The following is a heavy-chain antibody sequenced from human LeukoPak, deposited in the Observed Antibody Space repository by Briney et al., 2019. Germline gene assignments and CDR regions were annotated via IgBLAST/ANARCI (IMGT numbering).Heavy chain of an antibody. D-gene: IGHD3-16*02. CDR1: GGSISSYY. V-gene: IGHV4-59*12. CDR3: ARGCPPGASYDYVWGSYRYRKYFDY. J-gene: IGHJ4*02. CDR2: IYYSGST. Sequence: SETLSLTCTVSGGSISSYYWSWIRQPPGKGLEWIGYIYYSGSTNYNPSLKSRVTISVDTSKNQFSLKLSSVTAADTAVYYCARGCPPGASYDYVWGSYRYRKYFDYWGQGTLVTVSS.